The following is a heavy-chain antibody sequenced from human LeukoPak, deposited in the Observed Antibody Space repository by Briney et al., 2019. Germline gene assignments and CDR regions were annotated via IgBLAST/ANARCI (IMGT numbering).Heavy chain of an antibody. CDR3: VLEVLSSGWVS. D-gene: IGHD6-19*01. CDR1: GYTFTGYY. J-gene: IGHJ5*02. V-gene: IGHV1-2*06. CDR2: INPNSSGT. Sequence: GASVKVSCKASGYTFTGYYMHWVRQAPGQGLEWMGRINPNSSGTNYVQKFQGRVTMTRDTSISTAYMELSRLRSDDTAVYYCVLEVLSSGWVSWGQGTLVTVSS.